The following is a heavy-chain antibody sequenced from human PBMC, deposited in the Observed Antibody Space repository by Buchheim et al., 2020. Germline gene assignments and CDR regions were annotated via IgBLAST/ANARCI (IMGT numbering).Heavy chain of an antibody. CDR2: IIPIFGTA. D-gene: IGHD3-10*01. V-gene: IGHV1-69*01. Sequence: QVQLVQSGAEVKKPGSSVKVSCKASGGTFSSYAISWVRQAPGQGLEWMGGIIPIFGTANYAQKFQGRVTITADESTRTAYMELSSLRSEDTAVYYCARDLILPRGVKTNYYYYYYMDVWGKGTT. CDR1: GGTFSSYA. J-gene: IGHJ6*03. CDR3: ARDLILPRGVKTNYYYYYYMDV.